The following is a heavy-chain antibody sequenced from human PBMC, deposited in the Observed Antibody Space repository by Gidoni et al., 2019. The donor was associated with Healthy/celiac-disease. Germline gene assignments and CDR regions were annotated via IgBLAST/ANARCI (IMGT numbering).Heavy chain of an antibody. CDR1: GGSISSGSYY. V-gene: IGHV4-61*02. Sequence: QVQLQESGPGLVKPSQTLSLTCTVSGGSISSGSYYWSWIRQPAGKGLEWIGRIYTSGSNNYNPSRKSRVTMSVDTSKNQFSLKLSSVTAADTAVYDCARGRGGLRDFWSGDDAFDIWGQGTMVTVSS. J-gene: IGHJ3*02. CDR2: IYTSGSN. D-gene: IGHD3-3*01. CDR3: ARGRGGLRDFWSGDDAFDI.